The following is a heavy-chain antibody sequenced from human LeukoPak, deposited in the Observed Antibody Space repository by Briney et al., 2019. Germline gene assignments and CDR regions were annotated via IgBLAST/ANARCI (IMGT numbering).Heavy chain of an antibody. CDR3: ATGGGAFKVEFDY. D-gene: IGHD3-16*01. Sequence: ASVKVSCKASGYTFTSYAMHWVRQAPGQRLEWMGWINAGNGNTKYSQEFQGRVTITRDTSASTAYMELSSLRSEDMVVYYCATGGGAFKVEFDYWGQGTLVTVSS. J-gene: IGHJ4*02. V-gene: IGHV1-3*03. CDR2: INAGNGNT. CDR1: GYTFTSYA.